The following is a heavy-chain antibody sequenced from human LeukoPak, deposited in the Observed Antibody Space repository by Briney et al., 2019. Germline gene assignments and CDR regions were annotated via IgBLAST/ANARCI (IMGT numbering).Heavy chain of an antibody. V-gene: IGHV3-23*01. CDR3: GDSSGYYYSANCAY. D-gene: IGHD3-22*01. CDR2: ISRSGGST. CDR1: GFTLTSYA. J-gene: IGHJ4*02. Sequence: PGGPLRPPWPAPGFTLTSYAMGWVRPAPRKGLEGVSAISRSGGSTSYADSVKGRFNISTDNSKNTLYLQMNSLRAEDTAVYYCGDSSGYYYSANCAYWGQGTLVTVSS.